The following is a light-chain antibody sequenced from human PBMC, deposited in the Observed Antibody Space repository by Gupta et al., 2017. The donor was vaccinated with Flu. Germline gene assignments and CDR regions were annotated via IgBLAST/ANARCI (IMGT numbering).Light chain of an antibody. CDR2: KNN. CDR3: HVWESSNGHRDV. J-gene: IGLJ1*01. V-gene: IGLV3-21*02. Sequence: SNVLTQPPSVSVAPGQTARITCGTNGFGRGYVQWYQQRAGQAPVLVIYKNNDRPAGIPGRFSGSVSGNTASLTIDRVEAGDEADYFCHVWESSNGHRDVFGPGTKVTV. CDR1: GFGRGY.